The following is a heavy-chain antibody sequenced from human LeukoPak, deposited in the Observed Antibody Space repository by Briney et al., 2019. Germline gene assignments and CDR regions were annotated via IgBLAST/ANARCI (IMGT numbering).Heavy chain of an antibody. CDR2: IKQGGSEK. Sequence: GGALRLSCAASGFSFSSYWMSWVRQAPGKGLEWVANIKQGGSEKYDVDSVKGRFTISRDNAKNSLYQQMNSLRAEDTDVYYCARTRSYRGLLLEDWFDPWGQGTLVTVSS. CDR3: ARTRSYRGLLLEDWFDP. V-gene: IGHV3-7*01. J-gene: IGHJ5*02. D-gene: IGHD3-22*01. CDR1: GFSFSSYW.